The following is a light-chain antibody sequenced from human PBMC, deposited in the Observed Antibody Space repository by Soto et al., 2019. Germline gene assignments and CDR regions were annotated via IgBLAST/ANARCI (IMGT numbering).Light chain of an antibody. V-gene: IGKV3-15*01. J-gene: IGKJ1*01. Sequence: EIVMTQSPATLSVSPGERATLSCRASQSVSSNLAWYQQKPGQAPRLLIYGASIRAPGIPARFSGSGSGTEFTLSISSLQSEDFAGYYCQQYNNWPTWTFGQGTKVEIK. CDR2: GAS. CDR1: QSVSSN. CDR3: QQYNNWPTWT.